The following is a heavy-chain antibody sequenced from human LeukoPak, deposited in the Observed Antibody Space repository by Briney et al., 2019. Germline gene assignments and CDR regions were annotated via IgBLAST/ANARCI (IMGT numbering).Heavy chain of an antibody. J-gene: IGHJ4*02. Sequence: GGSLRLSCAASGFTFSSYWMSWVRQAPGKGREWVAKIKQDGSEKYYVDSVKGRFTISRDNAKNSLYLQMNSLRAEDTAVYYCARDRLLWFGESLDYWGQGTLVTVSS. V-gene: IGHV3-7*01. D-gene: IGHD3-10*01. CDR3: ARDRLLWFGESLDY. CDR2: IKQDGSEK. CDR1: GFTFSSYW.